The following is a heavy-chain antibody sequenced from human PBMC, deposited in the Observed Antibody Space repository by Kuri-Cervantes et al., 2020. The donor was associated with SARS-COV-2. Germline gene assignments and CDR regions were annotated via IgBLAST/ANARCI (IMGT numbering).Heavy chain of an antibody. V-gene: IGHV4-39*07. CDR2: IYYSGST. Sequence: SETLSLTCTVSGGSISSSSYYWGWIRQTPGKGLEWIGSIYYSGSTYYNPSLRSRVTISVDTSKNQFSLKLSSVTAADTAVYYCARATTYYDFCSGYSFDYWGQGTLVTVSS. CDR1: GGSISSSSYY. D-gene: IGHD3-3*01. J-gene: IGHJ4*02. CDR3: ARATTYYDFCSGYSFDY.